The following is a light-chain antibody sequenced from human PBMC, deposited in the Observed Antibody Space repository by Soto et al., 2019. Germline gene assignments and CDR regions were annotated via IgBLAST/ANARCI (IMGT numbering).Light chain of an antibody. CDR2: EVY. Sequence: QSALTQPPSPSGSPGQSVTISCTGTSRDVGSYNYVSWYQQHPGKAPKLMIYEVYKRPSGVPDRFSGSKSGNTASLTVSGLQAEDEADYYCSSYAGTNRVFGTGT. CDR1: SRDVGSYNY. J-gene: IGLJ1*01. V-gene: IGLV2-8*01. CDR3: SSYAGTNRV.